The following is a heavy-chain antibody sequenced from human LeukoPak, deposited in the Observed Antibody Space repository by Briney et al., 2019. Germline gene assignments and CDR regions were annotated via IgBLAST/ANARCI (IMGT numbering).Heavy chain of an antibody. CDR1: GFTFSSYA. J-gene: IGHJ3*02. V-gene: IGHV3-23*01. CDR2: ISGSGGST. CDR3: AKWNAIVVAPHDAFDI. D-gene: IGHD3-22*01. Sequence: GGSLRLSCAASGFTFSSYAMSWVRQAPGKGLEWVSAISGSGGSTYYADSVKGRFTISRDNSKNTLYLQMNSLRAEDTAVYYCAKWNAIVVAPHDAFDIWGQGTMVTVSS.